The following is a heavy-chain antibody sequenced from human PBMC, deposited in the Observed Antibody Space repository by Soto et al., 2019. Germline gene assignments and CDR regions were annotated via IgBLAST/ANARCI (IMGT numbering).Heavy chain of an antibody. Sequence: PGGSLRLSCAASGFTFSSYWMHWVRQAPGKGLVWVSRINSDGSSTSYADSVKGRFTISRDNAKNTLYLQMNSLRAEDTAVYYCARFAGGGWYLYYYYYGMDVWGQGTTVTVSS. CDR3: ARFAGGGWYLYYYYYGMDV. J-gene: IGHJ6*02. CDR2: INSDGSST. D-gene: IGHD6-19*01. V-gene: IGHV3-74*01. CDR1: GFTFSSYW.